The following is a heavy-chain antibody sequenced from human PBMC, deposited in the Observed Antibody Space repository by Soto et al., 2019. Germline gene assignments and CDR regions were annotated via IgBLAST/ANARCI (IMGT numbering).Heavy chain of an antibody. V-gene: IGHV1-69*02. CDR1: GGTFSSYT. D-gene: IGHD5-18*01. CDR3: ASEVVTAMKIGY. Sequence: SVKVSCKASGGTFSSYTISWVRQAPGQGLEWMGRIIPILGIANYAQKYQGRDTINADKSTSTAYIEMRSLRSEDTAIYYCASEVVTAMKIGYWGKGTWVTAPQ. CDR2: IIPILGIA. J-gene: IGHJ4*02.